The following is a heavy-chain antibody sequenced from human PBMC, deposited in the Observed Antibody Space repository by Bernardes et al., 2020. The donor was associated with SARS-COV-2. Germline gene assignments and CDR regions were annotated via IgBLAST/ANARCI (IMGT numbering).Heavy chain of an antibody. Sequence: ASVKVSCKASGYTFTSYDINWVRQATGQGLEWMGWMNPNSGNTGYAQKFQGRVTMTRNTSISTAYMELSSLRSEDTAVYYCARGRGYCGGDCGPLYYYYYGMDVWGQGTTVTVSS. J-gene: IGHJ6*02. CDR2: MNPNSGNT. D-gene: IGHD2-21*02. CDR1: GYTFTSYD. CDR3: ARGRGYCGGDCGPLYYYYYGMDV. V-gene: IGHV1-8*01.